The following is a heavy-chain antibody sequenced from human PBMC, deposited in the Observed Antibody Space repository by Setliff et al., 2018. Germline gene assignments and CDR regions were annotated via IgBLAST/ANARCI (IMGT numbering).Heavy chain of an antibody. Sequence: LRLSCAASGFSFSDYYMMWIRQAPGKGLEWVSYISNDAYTIHYADSMKGRLTISRDNSKNSVFLQMNSLRVEGTAVYYCARVHYETSTYSPTLFDHWGQGALVTVS. CDR2: ISNDAYTI. D-gene: IGHD3-22*01. V-gene: IGHV3-11*01. J-gene: IGHJ4*02. CDR3: ARVHYETSTYSPTLFDH. CDR1: GFSFSDYY.